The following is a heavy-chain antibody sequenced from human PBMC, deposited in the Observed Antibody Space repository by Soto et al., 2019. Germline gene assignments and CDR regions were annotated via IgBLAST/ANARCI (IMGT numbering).Heavy chain of an antibody. V-gene: IGHV3-23*01. D-gene: IGHD7-27*01. CDR3: ARGVLGPGDYYYGMDV. CDR1: GFTFSSNA. CDR2: ISAGGTT. J-gene: IGHJ6*02. Sequence: LRLSCAASGFTFSSNAMTWVRQAPGKGLDWVSGISAGGTTYYADSAKGRFTVSRDISKNTLYLQMNSLRADDTAVYYCARGVLGPGDYYYGMDVWGQGTTVTVSS.